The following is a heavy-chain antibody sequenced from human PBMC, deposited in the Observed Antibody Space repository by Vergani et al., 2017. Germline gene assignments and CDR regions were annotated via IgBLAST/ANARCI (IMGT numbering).Heavy chain of an antibody. D-gene: IGHD5-18*01. CDR2: ISYDGSNK. J-gene: IGHJ4*02. CDR1: GFTFSSYG. Sequence: QVQLVESGGGVVQPGRSLRLSCAASGFTFSSYGMHWVRQAPGKGLEWVAVISYDGSNKYYADSVKGRFTISRDNAKNSLYLQMNSLRAEDTAVYYCARVYLNTATGYWGQGTLVTVSS. CDR3: ARVYLNTATGY. V-gene: IGHV3-30*03.